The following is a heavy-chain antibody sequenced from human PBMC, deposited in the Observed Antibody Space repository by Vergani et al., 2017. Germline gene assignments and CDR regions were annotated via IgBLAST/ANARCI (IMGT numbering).Heavy chain of an antibody. CDR3: ARGGAPAGLYGMDV. CDR1: GGSISSGGYY. Sequence: QVQLQESGPGLVKPSGTLSLTCAVSGGSISSGGYYWSWIRQHPGKGLEWIGYIYYSGSTYYNPSLKSRVTISVDTSKNQFSLKLSSVTAADTAVYYCARGGAPAGLYGMDVWGQGTTVTVSS. D-gene: IGHD1-26*01. CDR2: IYYSGST. J-gene: IGHJ6*02. V-gene: IGHV4-31*11.